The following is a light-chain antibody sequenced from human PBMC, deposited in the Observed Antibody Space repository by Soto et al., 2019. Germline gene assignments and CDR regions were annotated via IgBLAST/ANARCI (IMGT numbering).Light chain of an antibody. CDR3: QQSYTNPVT. CDR2: GAS. CDR1: QSISSY. V-gene: IGKV1-39*01. Sequence: DIQMTQTPTSLSASVGDRVIITCQASQSISSYINWYQQRPGKAPSLLIYGASSLQGGVPSRFSGSGSGTDFTLTISSQQPEDSATYYCQQSYTNPVTFGRGTRVEI. J-gene: IGKJ4*01.